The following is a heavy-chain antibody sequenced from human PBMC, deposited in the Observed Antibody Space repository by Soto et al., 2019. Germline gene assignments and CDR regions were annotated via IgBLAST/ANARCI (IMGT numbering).Heavy chain of an antibody. CDR3: AKEPKIQLRLHDFDF. CDR2: ISHDGSNT. Sequence: GGSLRLSCAASGFPFSNYGMHWVRQSPGKGLEWLAFISHDGSNTYYADSVKGRFTISRDNSKDTLYLQMNSLRAEDTAVFYCAKEPKIQLRLHDFDFWGQGTMVTVSS. CDR1: GFPFSNYG. D-gene: IGHD5-18*01. V-gene: IGHV3-30*18. J-gene: IGHJ4*02.